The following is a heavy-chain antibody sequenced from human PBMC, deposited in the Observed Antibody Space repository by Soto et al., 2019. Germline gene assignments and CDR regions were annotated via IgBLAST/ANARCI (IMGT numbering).Heavy chain of an antibody. V-gene: IGHV6-1*01. D-gene: IGHD5-18*01. CDR3: ARGVRRIQLWLPELEYYFDY. CDR1: GDSVSSNSAA. CDR2: TYYRSKWYN. J-gene: IGHJ4*02. Sequence: QVQLQQSGPGLVKPSQTLSLTCAISGDSVSSNSAAWNWIRQSPSRGLEWMGRTYYRSKWYNDYAVSVKSRITINPDTTKNQVSLQLNSVTPEDTAVYYCARGVRRIQLWLPELEYYFDYWGQGTLVTVSS.